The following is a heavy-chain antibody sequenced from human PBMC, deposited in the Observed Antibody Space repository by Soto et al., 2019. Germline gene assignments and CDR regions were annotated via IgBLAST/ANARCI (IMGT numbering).Heavy chain of an antibody. CDR3: ARGIATGQLDP. CDR1: GYTFARYT. Sequence: GASVKLSCKASGYTFARYTRNWVRQAPGQRLEWMGWINPDNGNTKSSQKFQDRVIITRDTSASTAYMDLSSLRSEDTAVYYCARGIATGQLDPWGQGTLVTVSS. J-gene: IGHJ5*02. D-gene: IGHD2-15*01. V-gene: IGHV1-3*01. CDR2: INPDNGNT.